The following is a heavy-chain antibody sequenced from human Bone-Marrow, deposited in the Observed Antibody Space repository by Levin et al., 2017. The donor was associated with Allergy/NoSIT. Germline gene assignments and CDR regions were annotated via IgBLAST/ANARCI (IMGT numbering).Heavy chain of an antibody. Sequence: PGGSLRLSCEASGFSFSTYGIHWVRQAPGKGLEWVAVIWSDGSNKYYADSVKGRFSVSRDNSKNTLYLQMNSLRAEDTAVYYCARQVLYYYYYMDVWGKGTTVTVSS. CDR3: ARQVLYYYYYMDV. J-gene: IGHJ6*03. CDR2: IWSDGSNK. V-gene: IGHV3-33*01. CDR1: GFSFSTYG.